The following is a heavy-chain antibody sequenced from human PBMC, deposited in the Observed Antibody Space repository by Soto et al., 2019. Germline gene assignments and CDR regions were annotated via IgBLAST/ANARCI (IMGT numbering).Heavy chain of an antibody. CDR1: GYTFTSYD. Sequence: QVQLVQSGAEVRTPGASVKVSCKASGYTFTSYDINWVRQATGQGPEWMGWMNPDSGNTGYVQKFQGRVTMTRNTAISTDYMELSSLRSEDTAVYYCARSVGGSNVNFDYWGQGTLVTVSS. D-gene: IGHD3-10*01. CDR3: ARSVGGSNVNFDY. V-gene: IGHV1-8*01. CDR2: MNPDSGNT. J-gene: IGHJ4*02.